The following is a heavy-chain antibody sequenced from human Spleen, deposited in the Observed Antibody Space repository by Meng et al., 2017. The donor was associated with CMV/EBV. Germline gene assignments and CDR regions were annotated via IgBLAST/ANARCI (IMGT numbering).Heavy chain of an antibody. CDR1: GGSISIYY. CDR3: VRGTYFGDFDN. D-gene: IGHD3-10*01. Sequence: SETLSLTCTVSGGSISIYYWSWIRQSPGKGLEWIGYIDSTGSTNYNPSLKSRVIMSVDTSKDHFSLTLTSVTAADTAVYYCVRGTYFGDFDNWGQGTLVTVSS. CDR2: IDSTGST. V-gene: IGHV4-59*01. J-gene: IGHJ4*02.